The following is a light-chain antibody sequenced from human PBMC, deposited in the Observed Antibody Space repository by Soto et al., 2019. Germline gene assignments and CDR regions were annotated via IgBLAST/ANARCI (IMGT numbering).Light chain of an antibody. CDR1: QSVSSNY. J-gene: IGKJ2*01. CDR3: QQYGSSPYT. V-gene: IGKV3-20*01. Sequence: EIVLTQSPGTLSLSPGDRVTLSCRASQSVSSNYLAWYQQKPGQAPRLLIYATSARATGIPDRFSGSGSGTDFTLTISRLEPEDFAMYYCQQYGSSPYTFGQGTKLEIK. CDR2: ATS.